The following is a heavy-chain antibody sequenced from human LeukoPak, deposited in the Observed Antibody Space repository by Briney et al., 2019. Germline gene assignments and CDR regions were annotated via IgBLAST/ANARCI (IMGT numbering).Heavy chain of an antibody. Sequence: PGGSLRLSCTASGFTFSNYCMHWLRQAPGKALVCVSRINCYGYSRNYADSVKGRFTISRHNAKSTLYLQMNRLRAEDTAVYYCASASSHRIAAGGDYWGQGTLVTVSS. CDR1: GFTFSNYC. CDR3: ASASSHRIAAGGDY. CDR2: INCYGYSR. J-gene: IGHJ4*02. V-gene: IGHV3-74*01. D-gene: IGHD6-13*01.